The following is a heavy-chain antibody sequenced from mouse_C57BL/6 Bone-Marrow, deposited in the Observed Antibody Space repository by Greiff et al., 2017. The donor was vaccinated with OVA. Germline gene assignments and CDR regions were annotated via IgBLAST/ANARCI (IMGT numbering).Heavy chain of an antibody. CDR3: ARGIYYYGSSYNAY. CDR2: INPNNGGT. CDR1: GYTFTDYN. Sequence: DVKLQESGPELVKPGASVKMSCKASGYTFTDYNMHWVKQSHGKSLEWIGYINPNNGGTSYNQKFKGKATLTVNKSSSTAYMELRSLTSEDSAVYYCARGIYYYGSSYNAYWGQGTLVTVSA. V-gene: IGHV1-22*01. J-gene: IGHJ3*01. D-gene: IGHD1-1*01.